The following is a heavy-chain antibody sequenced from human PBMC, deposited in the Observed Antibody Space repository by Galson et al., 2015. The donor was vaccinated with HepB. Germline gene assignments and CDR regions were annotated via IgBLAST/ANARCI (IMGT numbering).Heavy chain of an antibody. V-gene: IGHV4-34*01. J-gene: IGHJ6*02. Sequence: SETLSLTCAVYGGSFSAYYWNWIRQSPGKGLEWIAEIKHSGNNNYNPSLKSRVTISVDTSKNQFSLKLSSVTAADTAVYYCARLGRTTMVRGVIWADYYYYGMDVWGQGTTVTVSS. CDR1: GGSFSAYY. CDR2: IKHSGNN. D-gene: IGHD3-10*01. CDR3: ARLGRTTMVRGVIWADYYYYGMDV.